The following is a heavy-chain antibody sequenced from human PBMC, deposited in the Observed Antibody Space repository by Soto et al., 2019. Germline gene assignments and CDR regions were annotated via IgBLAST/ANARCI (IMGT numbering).Heavy chain of an antibody. CDR2: INPSGGST. J-gene: IGHJ1*01. D-gene: IGHD2-15*01. Sequence: GAAVKVSCKASGYTFTSYYMHWVRQAPGQGLEWMGIINPSGGSTSYAQKFEGRVTMTRDTSTSTVYMELSSLRSEDTAVYYCARGRYCSGGSCYPPQLSKYSHHWGQGTLVT. V-gene: IGHV1-46*03. CDR1: GYTFTSYY. CDR3: ARGRYCSGGSCYPPQLSKYSHH.